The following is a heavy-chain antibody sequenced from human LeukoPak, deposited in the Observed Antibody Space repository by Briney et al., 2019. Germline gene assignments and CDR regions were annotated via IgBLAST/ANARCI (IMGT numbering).Heavy chain of an antibody. V-gene: IGHV3-21*01. CDR3: ARVSRGSSAGLRY. CDR2: ISSSSSYI. CDR1: GFTFSSYN. D-gene: IGHD1-26*01. J-gene: IGHJ4*02. Sequence: GGSLRLSCAASGFTFSSYNMNWVRQAPGKGLEWVSSISSSSSYIYYADSVKGRFTISRDNAKNSLYLQMNSLRAEDTAVYYCARVSRGSSAGLRYWGQGTLVTVSS.